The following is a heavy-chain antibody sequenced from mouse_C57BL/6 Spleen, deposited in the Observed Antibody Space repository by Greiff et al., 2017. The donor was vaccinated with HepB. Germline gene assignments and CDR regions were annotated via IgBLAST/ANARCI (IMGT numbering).Heavy chain of an antibody. CDR1: GYTFTSYW. Sequence: VQLQQPGAELVMPGASVKLSCKASGYTFTSYWMHWVKQRPGQGLEWIGEIDPSDSYTNYNQKFKGKSTLTVDKSSSTAYMQLSSLTSEDSAVYYCARWSSGYGPYAMDYWGQGTSVTVSS. D-gene: IGHD3-2*02. CDR3: ARWSSGYGPYAMDY. CDR2: IDPSDSYT. V-gene: IGHV1-69*01. J-gene: IGHJ4*01.